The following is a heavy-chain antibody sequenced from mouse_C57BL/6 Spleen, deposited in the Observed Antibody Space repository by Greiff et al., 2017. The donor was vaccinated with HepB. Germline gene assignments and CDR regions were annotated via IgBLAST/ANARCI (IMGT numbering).Heavy chain of an antibody. D-gene: IGHD1-1*01. J-gene: IGHJ1*03. CDR2: IYPSDSET. V-gene: IGHV1-61*01. CDR1: GYTFTSYW. CDR3: ARTPYYYGSSYIYWYFDV. Sequence: VQLQQPGAELVRPGSSVKLSCKASGYTFTSYWMDWVKQRPGQGLEWIGNIYPSDSETHYNQKFKDKATLTVDKSSSTAYMQLSSLTSEDSAVYYCARTPYYYGSSYIYWYFDVWGTGTTVTVSS.